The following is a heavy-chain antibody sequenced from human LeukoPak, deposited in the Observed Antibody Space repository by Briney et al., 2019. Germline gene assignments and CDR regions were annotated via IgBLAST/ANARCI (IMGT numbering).Heavy chain of an antibody. Sequence: SETLSLTCAVYGGSFSGYYWSWIRQPPGKGLEWIGEINHSGSTNYNPSLKSRVTISVDTSKNQFSLKLSSVTAADTAVYYCAREEVSLTAGPLDWGQGTLVTVSS. CDR1: GGSFSGYY. CDR2: INHSGST. CDR3: AREEVSLTAGPLD. J-gene: IGHJ4*02. V-gene: IGHV4-34*01. D-gene: IGHD6-13*01.